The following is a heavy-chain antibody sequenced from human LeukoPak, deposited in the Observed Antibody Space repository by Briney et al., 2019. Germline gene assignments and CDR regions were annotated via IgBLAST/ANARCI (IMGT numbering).Heavy chain of an antibody. CDR2: IYYSGST. J-gene: IGHJ4*02. Sequence: SETLSLTCTVSGGSISSYYWSWIRQPPGKGLEWIGYIYYSGSTNYNPSLKSRVTISVDTSKNQFSLKLSSVTAADTAVYYCARVTYCGGGSCYTGGVDYWGQGTLVTVSS. D-gene: IGHD2-15*01. CDR1: GGSISSYY. V-gene: IGHV4-59*08. CDR3: ARVTYCGGGSCYTGGVDY.